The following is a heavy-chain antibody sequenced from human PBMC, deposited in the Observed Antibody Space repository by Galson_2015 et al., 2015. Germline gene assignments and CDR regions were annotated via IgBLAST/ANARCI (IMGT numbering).Heavy chain of an antibody. Sequence: SLRLSCAASGLTFSSCAMSWVRQAPGKGLEWVSDIRGSGGGTSYADSVKGRFSISRDNSKNTLYLQMNSLRAEDTAVYYCAKEPFDSSGYYYEFWGQGTLVTVSS. CDR2: IRGSGGGT. CDR1: GLTFSSCA. CDR3: AKEPFDSSGYYYEF. V-gene: IGHV3-23*01. D-gene: IGHD3-22*01. J-gene: IGHJ4*02.